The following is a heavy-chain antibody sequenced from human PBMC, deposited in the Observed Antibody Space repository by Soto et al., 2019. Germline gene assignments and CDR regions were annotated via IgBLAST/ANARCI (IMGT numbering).Heavy chain of an antibody. CDR2: IYYSGST. Sequence: PSETLSLTCTVSGGSISSSSYYWGWIRQPPGKGLEWIGSIYYSGSTYYNPSLKSRVTISVDTSKNQFSLKLSSVTAADTAVYYCARHHYFDWLLPNIFDYWGQGTLVTVSS. CDR3: ARHHYFDWLLPNIFDY. D-gene: IGHD3-9*01. CDR1: GGSISSSSYY. J-gene: IGHJ4*02. V-gene: IGHV4-39*01.